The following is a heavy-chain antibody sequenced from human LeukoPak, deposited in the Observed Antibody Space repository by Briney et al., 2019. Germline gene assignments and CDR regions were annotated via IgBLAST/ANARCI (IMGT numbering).Heavy chain of an antibody. D-gene: IGHD3-10*01. CDR3: ARERRVRGVINYYYGMDV. J-gene: IGHJ6*02. CDR2: IKQDGSEK. Sequence: PGGSLRLSCAASGFTFSSYWMSWVRQAPGKGLEWVANIKQDGSEKYYVDSVKGRFTISRDNAKNSLYLQMNSLRAEDTAVYYCARERRVRGVINYYYGMDVWGQGTTVTVSS. CDR1: GFTFSSYW. V-gene: IGHV3-7*03.